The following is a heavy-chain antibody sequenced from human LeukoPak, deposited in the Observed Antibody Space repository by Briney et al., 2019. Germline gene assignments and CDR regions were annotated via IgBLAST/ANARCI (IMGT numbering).Heavy chain of an antibody. CDR2: ISGSGGST. V-gene: IGHV3-23*01. D-gene: IGHD2-15*01. CDR3: AKGSSASCYSSVDS. J-gene: IGHJ4*02. Sequence: GGSLRLSCAASGFTFSSYAMSWVRQAPGKGLEWVSAISGSGGSTYYADSVKGWFTISRDNSKNTLYLQMNSLRAEDTAVYYCAKGSSASCYSSVDSWGQGTLVTVSS. CDR1: GFTFSSYA.